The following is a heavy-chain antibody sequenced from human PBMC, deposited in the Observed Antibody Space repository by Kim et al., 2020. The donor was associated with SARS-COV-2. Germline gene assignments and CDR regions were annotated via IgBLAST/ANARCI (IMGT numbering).Heavy chain of an antibody. V-gene: IGHV3-23*01. CDR3: RKGTATDN. CDR1: GFTFSIYA. J-gene: IGHJ4*02. D-gene: IGHD1-1*01. Sequence: GGSLRLSCAASGFTFSIYAMSWVRQAPGKGLEWGSGFSGSGGGTVYAESVKGRFTISRDNSKNTLYMQMNSLRDEDTAVYYCRKGTATDNWGQGTLVTVSS. CDR2: FSGSGGGT.